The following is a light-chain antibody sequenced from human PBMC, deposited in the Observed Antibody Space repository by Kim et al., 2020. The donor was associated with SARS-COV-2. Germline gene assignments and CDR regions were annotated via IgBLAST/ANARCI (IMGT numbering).Light chain of an antibody. CDR3: SSYAAGGINYV. V-gene: IGLV2-23*01. J-gene: IGLJ1*01. CDR1: ISDVGSYPL. CDR2: EGS. Sequence: QSALTQPASVSGSPGQSITISCTGTISDVGSYPLVAWYQQYPDRAPRLLIYEGSKRPSGVSYRFSGSKSGNTASLTISGLQAEDEAVYFCSSYAAGGINYVFGTGTKVTVL.